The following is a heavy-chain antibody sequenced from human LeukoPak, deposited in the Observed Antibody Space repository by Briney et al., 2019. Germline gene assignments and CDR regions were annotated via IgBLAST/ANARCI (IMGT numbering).Heavy chain of an antibody. CDR2: INHSGST. D-gene: IGHD3-10*01. CDR1: GGSFSGYY. J-gene: IGHJ5*02. CDR3: ARGRGRRFGGLLSRWFDP. V-gene: IGHV4-34*01. Sequence: SETLSLTCAVCGGSFSGYYWSWIRQPPGKGLEWIGEINHSGSTNYNPSVKSRVTISVDTSKNQFSLKLSSVTAADTAVYYCARGRGRRFGGLLSRWFDPWGQGTLVTVSS.